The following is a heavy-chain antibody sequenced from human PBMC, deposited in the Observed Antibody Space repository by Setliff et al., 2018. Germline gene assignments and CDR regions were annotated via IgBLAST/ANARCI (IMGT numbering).Heavy chain of an antibody. V-gene: IGHV3-48*01. J-gene: IGHJ5*02. CDR3: ARDLDGGNGHDL. D-gene: IGHD2-15*01. CDR2: ISASSSTI. CDR1: GFTFSRYS. Sequence: GGFLRLSCAASGFTFSRYSMNWVRQGPGKGLEWVSYISASSSTIYYSGSVKGRFTISRDNAKNSLFLQMNGLRADDTAVYYCARDLDGGNGHDLWGRGTLVTVSS.